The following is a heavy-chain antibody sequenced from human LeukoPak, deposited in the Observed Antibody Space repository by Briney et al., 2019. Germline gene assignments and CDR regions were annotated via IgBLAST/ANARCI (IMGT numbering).Heavy chain of an antibody. CDR1: GFTFSNNA. J-gene: IGHJ4*02. Sequence: GGSLRLSCAASGFTFSNNAMSWVRQAPGKGLEWVSTVNGSGVVTHYADSVKGRFTISRDNSRNTLSLQMDSLRVEDTAIYYCAKGMATIRGALHYWGQGTLVTVSS. CDR3: AKGMATIRGALHY. D-gene: IGHD5-12*01. CDR2: VNGSGVVT. V-gene: IGHV3-23*01.